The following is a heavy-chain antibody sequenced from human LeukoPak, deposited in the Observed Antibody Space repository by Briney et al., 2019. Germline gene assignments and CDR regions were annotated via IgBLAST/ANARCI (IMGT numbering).Heavy chain of an antibody. D-gene: IGHD4-11*01. V-gene: IGHV4-34*01. J-gene: IGHJ5*02. CDR2: INHSGST. CDR1: GGSFSGYY. CDR3: ARGSEYMTTVTISGFDP. Sequence: SETLSLTCAVYGGSFSGYYWSWIRQPPGKGLEWIGEINHSGSTNYNPSLKSRVTISVDTSKNQFSLTLSSVTAPDTAVYYCARGSEYMTTVTISGFDPWGQGTLVTVSS.